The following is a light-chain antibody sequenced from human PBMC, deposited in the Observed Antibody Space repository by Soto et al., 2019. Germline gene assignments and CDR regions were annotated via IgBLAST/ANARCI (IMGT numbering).Light chain of an antibody. CDR2: EVS. J-gene: IGLJ3*02. Sequence: QSALTQPASVSGSPGQSITISCTGTSSDVGGYTYVSWYQQHPGKAPKLMIYEVSNRPSGVSNRLSGSKSGNTASLTISGLPAEDAADYYCSSYTSSSTRVFGGGTTLTV. V-gene: IGLV2-14*01. CDR1: SSDVGGYTY. CDR3: SSYTSSSTRV.